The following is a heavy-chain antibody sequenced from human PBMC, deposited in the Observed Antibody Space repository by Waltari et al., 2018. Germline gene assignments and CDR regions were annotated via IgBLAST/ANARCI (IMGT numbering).Heavy chain of an antibody. Sequence: EVQLVESGGGLVQPGGSLRLSCAASGFTFSSYWMHWVRQAPGKAVVWVSRSKRDGSSTTYADSVKGRFTISRDNAKNTLSLQMNSLRGEDTAVYYCARGRDDYPLSAFDTWGQGTMVTVSS. CDR1: GFTFSSYW. J-gene: IGHJ3*02. V-gene: IGHV3-74*01. CDR3: ARGRDDYPLSAFDT. D-gene: IGHD4-17*01. CDR2: SKRDGSST.